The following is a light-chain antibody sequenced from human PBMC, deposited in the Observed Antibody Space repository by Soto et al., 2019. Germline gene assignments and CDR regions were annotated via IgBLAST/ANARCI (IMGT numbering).Light chain of an antibody. CDR3: QQTYSTART. Sequence: DIQMTQSPSSLSASVGDRVTLTCRASQSVSSYLNWYQHKPGKAPKLLIYAASSLQSGVPSRFSGSGSGTDFPLTISSLRPEDFATYYCQQTYSTARTFGQGTKVEI. CDR2: AAS. CDR1: QSVSSY. J-gene: IGKJ1*01. V-gene: IGKV1-39*01.